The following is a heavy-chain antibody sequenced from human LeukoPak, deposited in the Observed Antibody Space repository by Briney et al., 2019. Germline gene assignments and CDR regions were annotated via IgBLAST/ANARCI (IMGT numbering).Heavy chain of an antibody. D-gene: IGHD1-26*01. CDR1: GGSINSYY. CDR2: IHYSGNT. Sequence: SETLSLTCTVSGGSINSYYWSWIRLPPGKGVEWIGYIHYSGNTNYNPSLRSRVTISVDTSRDQFSLKLSSVTAADTAVYYCARLLGNDYFYYYVDVWGKGTTVTVSS. CDR3: ARLLGNDYFYYYVDV. J-gene: IGHJ6*03. V-gene: IGHV4-59*01.